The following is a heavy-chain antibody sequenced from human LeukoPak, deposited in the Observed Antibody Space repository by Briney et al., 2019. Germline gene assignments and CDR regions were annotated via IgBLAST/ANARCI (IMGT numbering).Heavy chain of an antibody. Sequence: ASVKVSCKASGYTFTSYDINWVRQATGQGLEWMGWMSPNSGNTGYAQKFQGRVTMTRDTSIGTAYLELSSLKSEDTAVYYCAITSGYPQHYYYGMDVWGQGTTVTVSS. CDR1: GYTFTSYD. J-gene: IGHJ6*02. V-gene: IGHV1-8*01. CDR3: AITSGYPQHYYYGMDV. CDR2: MSPNSGNT. D-gene: IGHD3-3*01.